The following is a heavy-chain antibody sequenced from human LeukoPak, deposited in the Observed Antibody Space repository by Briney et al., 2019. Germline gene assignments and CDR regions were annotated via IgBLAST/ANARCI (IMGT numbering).Heavy chain of an antibody. CDR3: ARGRTTDYFDY. Sequence: ASVKVSCKTSGYTFTSYGVTWVRQAPGQGLEWMGWITAYNDNTNYAQQFQGRVTMTTDTSTSAAYMELRSLRSDDTAVYYCARGRTTDYFDYWGQGTLVTVSS. D-gene: IGHD2-2*01. CDR1: GYTFTSYG. V-gene: IGHV1-18*01. J-gene: IGHJ4*02. CDR2: ITAYNDNT.